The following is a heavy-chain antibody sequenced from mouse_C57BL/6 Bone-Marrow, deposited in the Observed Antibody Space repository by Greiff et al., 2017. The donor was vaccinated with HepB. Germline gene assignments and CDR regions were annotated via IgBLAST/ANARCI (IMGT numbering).Heavy chain of an antibody. CDR2: IHPNSGST. CDR3: ASITAVVGYFDG. J-gene: IGHJ1*03. V-gene: IGHV1-64*01. D-gene: IGHD1-1*01. Sequence: QVQLQQPGAELVKPGASVKLSCKASGYTFTSYWMHWVKQRPGQGLEWIGMIHPNSGSTNYNEKFKSKATLTVDKSSSTAYMQLSSLTSEDSAVYYYASITAVVGYFDGWGTGTTVTVSS. CDR1: GYTFTSYW.